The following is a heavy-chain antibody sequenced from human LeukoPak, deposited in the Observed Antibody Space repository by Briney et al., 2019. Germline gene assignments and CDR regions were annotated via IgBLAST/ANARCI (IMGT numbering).Heavy chain of an antibody. CDR3: ARGGSDTAMAHDY. Sequence: GGSLRLSCAASGFTFSNHWMHWVRQAPGKGLMWVSRINRGGSRTDYADSVKGRFTISRDDAKNTLYLQLNSLRAEDTAVYFCARGGSDTAMAHDYWGQGTLVTVSS. CDR1: GFTFSNHW. D-gene: IGHD5-18*01. CDR2: INRGGSRT. J-gene: IGHJ4*02. V-gene: IGHV3-74*01.